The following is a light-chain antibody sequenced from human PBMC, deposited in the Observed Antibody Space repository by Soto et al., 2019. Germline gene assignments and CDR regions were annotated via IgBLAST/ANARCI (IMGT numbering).Light chain of an antibody. V-gene: IGLV1-51*02. CDR2: END. J-gene: IGLJ3*02. CDR3: GTWDSSLSAVV. Sequence: QSVLTQPPSVSAAPGQKVTISCSGSSSNIGNNYVSWYLYVPGTAPQLLIYENDKRPSGPPDRFSGSKSGTSATLVITGLQTGDEADYYCGTWDSSLSAVVFGGGTKVTVL. CDR1: SSNIGNNY.